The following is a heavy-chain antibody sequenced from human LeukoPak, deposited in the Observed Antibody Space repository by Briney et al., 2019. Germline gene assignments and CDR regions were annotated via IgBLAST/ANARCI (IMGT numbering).Heavy chain of an antibody. V-gene: IGHV3-23*01. J-gene: IGHJ4*02. Sequence: GGSLRLSCTASGFTFGDYAMSWFRQAPGKGLEWVSTISGNGDYTYYADSVKGRFTISRDNSKNTLYLQMNSLRADDTAVYYCAKRGIAAAASFDYWGQGTLVSVSS. CDR2: ISGNGDYT. CDR3: AKRGIAAAASFDY. D-gene: IGHD6-13*01. CDR1: GFTFGDYA.